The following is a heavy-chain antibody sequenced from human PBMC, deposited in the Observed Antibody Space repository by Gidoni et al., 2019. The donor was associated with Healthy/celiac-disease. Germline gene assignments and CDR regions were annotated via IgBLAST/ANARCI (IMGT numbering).Heavy chain of an antibody. CDR3: ARERQQWLVGGFDY. V-gene: IGHV4-61*02. J-gene: IGHJ4*02. Sequence: QVQLQESGPGLVKPSQTLSLTCTVSGGSISSGSYYWRWIRQPAGKGLEWIGRIYTSGSTNYNPSLKSRVTISVDTSKNQFSLKLSSVTAADTAVYYCARERQQWLVGGFDYWGQGTLVTVSS. CDR1: GGSISSGSYY. D-gene: IGHD6-19*01. CDR2: IYTSGST.